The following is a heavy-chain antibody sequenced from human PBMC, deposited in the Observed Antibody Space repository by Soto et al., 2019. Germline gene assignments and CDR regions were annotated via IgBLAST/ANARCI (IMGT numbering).Heavy chain of an antibody. J-gene: IGHJ6*02. V-gene: IGHV4-59*01. Sequence: QVQLQESGPGLVKPSETLSLTCTVSGGSISSYYWSWIRQPPGKGLEWIGYIYYSGSTNYNPSLKSRVTISVDTSKNQFSLKLSSVTAADTAVYYCARDRRDPVYYYGMDVWGQGTTVTVSS. CDR1: GGSISSYY. CDR3: ARDRRDPVYYYGMDV. CDR2: IYYSGST.